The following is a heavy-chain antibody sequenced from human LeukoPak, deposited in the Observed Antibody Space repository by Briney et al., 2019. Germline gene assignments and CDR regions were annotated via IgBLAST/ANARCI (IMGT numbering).Heavy chain of an antibody. Sequence: GGSLRLSCAASGFTFSSAWMNWVRQAPGKGLEWVGRIKSKTDGGTTDYAAPVKGRFTISRDDSKNTLYLQMNSLKTEDTAVYYCTTRNLNIVVVPAALDYWGQGTLVTVSS. D-gene: IGHD2-2*01. CDR2: IKSKTDGGTT. CDR1: GFTFSSAW. V-gene: IGHV3-15*07. CDR3: TTRNLNIVVVPAALDY. J-gene: IGHJ4*02.